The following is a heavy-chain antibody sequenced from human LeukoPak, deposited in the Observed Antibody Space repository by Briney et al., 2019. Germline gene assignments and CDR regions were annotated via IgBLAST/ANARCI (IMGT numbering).Heavy chain of an antibody. CDR2: ISSSGNII. J-gene: IGHJ6*02. D-gene: IGHD2-21*01. CDR3: AKARSIRWLRLTYYYGMDV. V-gene: IGHV3-11*04. CDR1: GFTFSDYY. Sequence: GGSLRLSCAASGFTFSDYYMSWIRQAPGKGLEWVSYISSSGNIIYYADSVKGRFTISRDNAKNSLYLQMNSLRAEDTAVYYCAKARSIRWLRLTYYYGMDVWGQGTTVTVSS.